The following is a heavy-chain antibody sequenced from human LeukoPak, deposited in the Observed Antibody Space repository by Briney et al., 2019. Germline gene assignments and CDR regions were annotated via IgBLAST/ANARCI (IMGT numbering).Heavy chain of an antibody. Sequence: GGSLRLSWEGFGFTFSNYWMSWVRQAPGKGLEWVANVKYDGSEKSYVDSVKGRFTISRDNAKNSLYLQMNSLRVDDTAVYYCARDRAPYYFDSCGYSHWGQGTLVTVSS. CDR1: GFTFSNYW. V-gene: IGHV3-7*01. J-gene: IGHJ4*02. CDR2: VKYDGSEK. D-gene: IGHD3-22*01. CDR3: ARDRAPYYFDSCGYSH.